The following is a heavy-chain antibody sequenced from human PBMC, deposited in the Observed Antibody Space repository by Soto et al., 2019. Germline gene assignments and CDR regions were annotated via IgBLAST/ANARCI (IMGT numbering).Heavy chain of an antibody. D-gene: IGHD3-22*01. CDR1: GGTFSSYA. V-gene: IGHV1-69*13. Sequence: GASVKVSCKASGGTFSSYAISWVRQAPGQGLEWMGGIIPIFGTANYAQKFQGRVTITADESTSTAYMELSSLRSEDTAVYYCARGYYDSSGYYLFDIWGQGTMVTVS. J-gene: IGHJ3*02. CDR3: ARGYYDSSGYYLFDI. CDR2: IIPIFGTA.